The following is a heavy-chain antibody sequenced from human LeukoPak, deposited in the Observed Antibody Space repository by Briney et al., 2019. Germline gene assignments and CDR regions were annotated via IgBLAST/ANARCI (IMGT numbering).Heavy chain of an antibody. V-gene: IGHV1-18*01. Sequence: ASVKVSCKTSGYTFTVKFLHWLRQAPGQGLEWMGWISTYNGNTNYAQKLQGRVTMTTDTSTSTAYMELRSLRSDDTAVYYCARSVAGSFDYWGQGTLVTVSS. CDR1: GYTFTVKF. CDR2: ISTYNGNT. J-gene: IGHJ4*02. CDR3: ARSVAGSFDY. D-gene: IGHD6-19*01.